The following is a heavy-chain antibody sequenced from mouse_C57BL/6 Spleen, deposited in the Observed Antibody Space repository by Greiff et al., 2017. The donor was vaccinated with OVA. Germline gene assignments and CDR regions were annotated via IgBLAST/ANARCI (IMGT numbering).Heavy chain of an antibody. Sequence: EVKVVESGGDLVKPGGSLKLSCAASGFTFSSYGMSWVRQTPDKSLEWVATITSCGGYTYYPDSVKGRFTISKDTAKNTLYLQMSTLKSEDTAMYYCARRVNTADFDYWGQGTTLTVSA. CDR2: ITSCGGYT. CDR1: GFTFSSYG. D-gene: IGHD1-2*01. J-gene: IGHJ2*01. CDR3: ARRVNTADFDY. V-gene: IGHV5-6*02.